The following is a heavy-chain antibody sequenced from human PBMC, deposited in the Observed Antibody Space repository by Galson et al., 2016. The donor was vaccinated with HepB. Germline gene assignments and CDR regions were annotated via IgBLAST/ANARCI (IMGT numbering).Heavy chain of an antibody. D-gene: IGHD7-27*01. Sequence: SLRLSCAASGFTFSKSAMNWVRQAPGKGLEWVSSMSGSGGSIYFADSVKGRFTISRDNSKDTLYLQMNSLRAEDTAVYYCAKHLGILLSRYFFDSWGQGTLVTVSS. V-gene: IGHV3-23*01. J-gene: IGHJ4*02. CDR1: GFTFSKSA. CDR3: AKHLGILLSRYFFDS. CDR2: MSGSGGSI.